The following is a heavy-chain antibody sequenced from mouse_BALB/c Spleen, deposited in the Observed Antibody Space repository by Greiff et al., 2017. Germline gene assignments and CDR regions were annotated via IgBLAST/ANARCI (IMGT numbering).Heavy chain of an antibody. Sequence: EVQGVESGGGLVQPGGSRKLSCAASGFTFSSFGMHWVRQAPEKGLEWVAYISSGSSTIYYADTVKGRFTISRDNPKNTLFLQMTSLRSEDTAMYYCARSELTGTSFDYWGQGTTLTVSS. J-gene: IGHJ2*01. CDR1: GFTFSSFG. D-gene: IGHD4-1*01. CDR3: ARSELTGTSFDY. V-gene: IGHV5-17*02. CDR2: ISSGSSTI.